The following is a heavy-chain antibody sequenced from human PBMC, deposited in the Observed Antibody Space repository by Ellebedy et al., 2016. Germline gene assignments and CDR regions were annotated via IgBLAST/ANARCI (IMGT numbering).Heavy chain of an antibody. J-gene: IGHJ3*02. Sequence: GGSLRLXCAASGFTFSYFGIHWVRQAPGKGLEWVAIISYDGTNQVFAESVKGRFSISRDNSKNTVYLQMNTLRTEDTALYYCASPDYSNGFDGLGGLQIWGQGTMVTVS. D-gene: IGHD5-12*01. CDR2: ISYDGTNQ. CDR3: ASPDYSNGFDGLGGLQI. CDR1: GFTFSYFG. V-gene: IGHV3-30*03.